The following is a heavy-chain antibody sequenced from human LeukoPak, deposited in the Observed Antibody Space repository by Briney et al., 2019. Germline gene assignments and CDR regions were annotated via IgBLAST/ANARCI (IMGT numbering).Heavy chain of an antibody. CDR2: IYYSGST. V-gene: IGHV4-59*01. D-gene: IGHD6-13*01. CDR1: GGSISSYY. CDR3: ARGLGSRGPSPHR. Sequence: SGTLSLTCTVSGGSISSYYWSWIRQPPGKGLEWIGYIYYSGSTNYNPSLKSRVTISVDTSKNQFSLKLSSVPAADTAVYYCARGLGSRGPSPHRWGQGTLVTVSS. J-gene: IGHJ4*02.